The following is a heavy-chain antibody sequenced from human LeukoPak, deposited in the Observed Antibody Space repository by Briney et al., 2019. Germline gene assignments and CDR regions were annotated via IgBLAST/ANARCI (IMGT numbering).Heavy chain of an antibody. J-gene: IGHJ4*02. Sequence: GGSLRLSCAASGFTFSSYGMHWVRQAPGKGLEWVAFIRYDGSNKYYADSVKGRFTISRDNSKNTLYLQMNSLRAEDTAVYYCAKSLPYCSGGSCYGSRGEPLFDYWGQGTLVTVSS. D-gene: IGHD2-15*01. V-gene: IGHV3-30*02. CDR3: AKSLPYCSGGSCYGSRGEPLFDY. CDR1: GFTFSSYG. CDR2: IRYDGSNK.